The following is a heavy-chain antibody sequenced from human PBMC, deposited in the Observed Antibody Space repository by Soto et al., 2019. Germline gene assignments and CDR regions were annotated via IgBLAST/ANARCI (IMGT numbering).Heavy chain of an antibody. D-gene: IGHD5-12*01. CDR1: GFSLSTRGVA. CDR2: IYWDEDK. CDR3: AHRPRGYAYYFDY. V-gene: IGHV2-5*02. J-gene: IGHJ4*02. Sequence: QITLKESGPPLVKPTQTLTLTCTFSGFSLSTRGVAVGWFRQPPGQALEWLALIYWDEDKWYSPSLKSRLTVTDDTSKNQVVLTMTNRDPVDTATYYCAHRPRGYAYYFDYWGQGTLVTVSS.